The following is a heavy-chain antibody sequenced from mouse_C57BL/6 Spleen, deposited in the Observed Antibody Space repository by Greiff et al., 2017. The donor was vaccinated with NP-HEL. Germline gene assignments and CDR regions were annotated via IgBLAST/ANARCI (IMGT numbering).Heavy chain of an antibody. V-gene: IGHV1-52*01. CDR1: GYTFTSYW. CDR2: IDPSDSET. J-gene: IGHJ3*01. CDR3: ARSYYDYDEAWFAY. D-gene: IGHD2-4*01. Sequence: VQLQQPGAELVRPGSSVKLSCKASGYTFTSYWMHWVKQRPIQGLEWIGNIDPSDSETHYNQKFKDKATLTVDESSSTAYMQLSSLTSEDSAVYYCARSYYDYDEAWFAYWGQGTLVTVSA.